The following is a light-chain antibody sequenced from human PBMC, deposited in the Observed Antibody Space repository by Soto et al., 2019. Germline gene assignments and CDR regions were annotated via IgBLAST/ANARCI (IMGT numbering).Light chain of an antibody. J-gene: IGKJ2*01. CDR3: QQYYNWPLEYT. CDR2: TAS. Sequence: EIVMTQSPGTLSVSPGERVTLSCRASQSVSSKVAWYQQKPGQAPRLLIFTASLGATGVPARFSGSGSGTEFTLTISSLQSEDFAVYWCQQYYNWPLEYTFGQGTKLEI. CDR1: QSVSSK. V-gene: IGKV3-15*01.